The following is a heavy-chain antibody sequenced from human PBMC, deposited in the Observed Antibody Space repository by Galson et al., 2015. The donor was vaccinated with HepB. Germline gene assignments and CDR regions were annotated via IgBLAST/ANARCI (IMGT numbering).Heavy chain of an antibody. Sequence: SVKVSCKASGGTFSSYAISWVRQAPGQGLEWMGGIIPILGIANYAQKFQGRVTITADKSTSTAYMELSSLRSEDTAVYYCARGGQQVVVAAAIYYYYYMDVWGKGTTVTVSS. J-gene: IGHJ6*03. CDR3: ARGGQQVVVAAAIYYYYYMDV. V-gene: IGHV1-69*10. D-gene: IGHD2-15*01. CDR2: IIPILGIA. CDR1: GGTFSSYA.